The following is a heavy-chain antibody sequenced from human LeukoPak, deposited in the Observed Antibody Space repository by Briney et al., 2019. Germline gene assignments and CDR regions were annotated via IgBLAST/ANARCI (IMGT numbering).Heavy chain of an antibody. V-gene: IGHV1-2*02. D-gene: IGHD4-11*01. CDR2: MNPNSGGT. CDR3: ARERTTVDFDY. Sequence: GASVKVSCKASGYTFTSYYIHWVRQAPGQGLEWMGWMNPNSGGTNYAQKFQGRVTMTRDTSISTAYMELSRLRSDDTAVYYCARERTTVDFDYWGQGTLVTVSS. J-gene: IGHJ4*02. CDR1: GYTFTSYY.